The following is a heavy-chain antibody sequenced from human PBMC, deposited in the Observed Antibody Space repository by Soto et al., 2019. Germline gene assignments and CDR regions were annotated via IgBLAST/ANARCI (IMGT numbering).Heavy chain of an antibody. CDR3: AKDMAAAGPLHFDY. D-gene: IGHD6-13*01. CDR1: GFTFDDYA. J-gene: IGHJ4*02. Sequence: SLRLSCAASGFTFDDYAMHWVRQAPGKGLEWVSGISWNSGSIGYADSVKGRFTISRDNAKNSLYLQMNSLRAEDTALYYCAKDMAAAGPLHFDYWGQGTLVTVSS. CDR2: ISWNSGSI. V-gene: IGHV3-9*01.